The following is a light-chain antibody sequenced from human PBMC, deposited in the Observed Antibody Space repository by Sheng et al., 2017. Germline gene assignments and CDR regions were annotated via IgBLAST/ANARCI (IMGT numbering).Light chain of an antibody. CDR3: QAWDKTAAV. J-gene: IGLJ1*01. Sequence: SYELTQPPSVSVSPGQTATITCSGERLGDRYVFLVSAKVQASPLVLVIYQDIKRPSGIPERFSGSNSGNTATLTISGTQTMDEADYYCQAWDKTAAVFGTGTKVTVL. CDR1: RLGDRY. V-gene: IGLV3-1*01. CDR2: QDI.